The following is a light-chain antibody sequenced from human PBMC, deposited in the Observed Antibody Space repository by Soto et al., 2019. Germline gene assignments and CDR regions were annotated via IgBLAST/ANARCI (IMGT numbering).Light chain of an antibody. J-gene: IGKJ1*01. CDR3: QKYNRAAPT. Sequence: DIQMTQSPTSLSASIGDRVTITCRASQAISTYLAWYQQKPGKVPILLIYAASTLQSGVPSRFSGSRSGTDFTLTISSLQPEDVGTYYRQKYNRAAPTFGPGTKVEVK. V-gene: IGKV1-27*01. CDR2: AAS. CDR1: QAISTY.